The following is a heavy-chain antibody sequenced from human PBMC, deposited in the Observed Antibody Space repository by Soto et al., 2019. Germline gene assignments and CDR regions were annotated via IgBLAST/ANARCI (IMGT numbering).Heavy chain of an antibody. CDR1: GYTFTSYY. D-gene: IGHD6-13*01. CDR2: INPSGGST. J-gene: IGHJ5*02. Sequence: ASVKVSCKASGYTFTSYYMHWVRQAPGQGLEWMGIINPSGGSTSYAQKFQGRVTMTRDTSTSTVYMELSSLRSEDTAVHYCARGTSLGAAAAGGGGWFDPWGQGTLVTVSS. V-gene: IGHV1-46*01. CDR3: ARGTSLGAAAAGGGGWFDP.